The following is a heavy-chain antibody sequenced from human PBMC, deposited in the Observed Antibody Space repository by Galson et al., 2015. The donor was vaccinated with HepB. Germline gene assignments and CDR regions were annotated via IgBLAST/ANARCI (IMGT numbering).Heavy chain of an antibody. J-gene: IGHJ6*02. Sequence: SVKVSCKASGYTFNSHGLSWVRQAPGQGPEWMGWIFPSRGNTNYAQKFQGRLTLTTDISTGTAYMELRSLRSDDTAVYFCASPARVMDGWGQETPVTVTS. CDR1: GYTFNSHG. V-gene: IGHV1-18*01. D-gene: IGHD3-3*01. CDR3: ASPARVMDG. CDR2: IFPSRGNT.